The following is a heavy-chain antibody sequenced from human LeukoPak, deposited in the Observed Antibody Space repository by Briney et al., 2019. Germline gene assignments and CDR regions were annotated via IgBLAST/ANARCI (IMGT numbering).Heavy chain of an antibody. J-gene: IGHJ4*02. Sequence: GGSLRLSCAASGFTFSSYAMHWVRQAPGKGLEWVAVISYDGSNKYYADSVKGRFTISRDNAKNSLYMQMNSLRAEDTAVYYCARLGSTVTTPFDYWGQGTLVTVSS. CDR3: ARLGSTVTTPFDY. CDR1: GFTFSSYA. D-gene: IGHD4-17*01. V-gene: IGHV3-30-3*01. CDR2: ISYDGSNK.